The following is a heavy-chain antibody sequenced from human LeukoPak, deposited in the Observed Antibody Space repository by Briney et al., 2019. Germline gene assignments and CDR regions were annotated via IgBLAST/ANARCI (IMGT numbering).Heavy chain of an antibody. Sequence: YPGGSLRLSCAAAGFTFDTYPMNWVRQAPGRGLEWISYISSNRDTIYYAASVKGRFTISRDNARYSLYLQMNSLRDEDTAVYYCARGPGYGHYFDYWGQGALVTVSS. CDR1: GFTFDTYP. V-gene: IGHV3-48*02. CDR3: ARGPGYGHYFDY. D-gene: IGHD5-12*01. CDR2: ISSNRDTI. J-gene: IGHJ4*02.